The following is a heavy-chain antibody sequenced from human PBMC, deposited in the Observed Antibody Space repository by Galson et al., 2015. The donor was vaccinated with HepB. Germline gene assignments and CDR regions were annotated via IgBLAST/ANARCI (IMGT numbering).Heavy chain of an antibody. V-gene: IGHV1-2*02. J-gene: IGHJ6*02. Sequence: SVKVSCKASGYTFTGYYMHWVRQAPGQGLEWMGWINPNSGGTNYAQKFQGRVTTTRDTSISTAHMELSRLRSDDTAVYYCATTGTTYYYYGMDVWGQGTTVTVSS. D-gene: IGHD1-14*01. CDR1: GYTFTGYY. CDR2: INPNSGGT. CDR3: ATTGTTYYYYGMDV.